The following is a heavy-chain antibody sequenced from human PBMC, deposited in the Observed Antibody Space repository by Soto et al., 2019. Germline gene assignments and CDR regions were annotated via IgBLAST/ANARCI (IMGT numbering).Heavy chain of an antibody. V-gene: IGHV1-18*01. CDR2: ITAYNGNT. J-gene: IGHJ4*02. CDR3: ARDLRSRSVRFDY. Sequence: ASVKVSCKASGYTFTSYGFTWVRQAPGQGLEWMGWITAYNGNTNYAQKLQGRVTMTTDTSTSTAYMELRSLRSDDTAVYYCARDLRSRSVRFDYWGQGTLVTSPQ. D-gene: IGHD6-6*01. CDR1: GYTFTSYG.